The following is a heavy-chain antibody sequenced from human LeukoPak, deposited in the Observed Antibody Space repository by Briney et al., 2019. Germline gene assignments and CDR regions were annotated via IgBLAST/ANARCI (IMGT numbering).Heavy chain of an antibody. J-gene: IGHJ4*02. Sequence: GGSLRLSCAASGFIFTNARMSWARYAPGKGVEGVGRNKSKTDRGTADYAAPLVGSFTISRDDSKNTLFLQMSSLKPEDTAVCYCFIDPATVSIPGYWGQGTLVTVSS. D-gene: IGHD4-17*01. CDR1: GFIFTNAR. CDR2: NKSKTDRGTA. CDR3: FIDPATVSIPGY. V-gene: IGHV3-15*01.